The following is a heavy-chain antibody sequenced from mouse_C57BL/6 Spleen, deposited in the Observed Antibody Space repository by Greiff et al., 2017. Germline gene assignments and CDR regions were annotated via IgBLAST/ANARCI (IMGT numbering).Heavy chain of an antibody. V-gene: IGHV1-15*01. J-gene: IGHJ3*01. CDR3: TIDAWFAY. CDR1: GYTFNDYE. CDR2: IDPETGGT. Sequence: VQLQQSGAELVRPGASVTLSCKASGYTFNDYEMHWVKQTPVHGLEWIGAIDPETGGTAYNQKFKGKAILTADKSSSTAYMELRSLTSEDSAVYYCTIDAWFAYWGQGTLVTVSA.